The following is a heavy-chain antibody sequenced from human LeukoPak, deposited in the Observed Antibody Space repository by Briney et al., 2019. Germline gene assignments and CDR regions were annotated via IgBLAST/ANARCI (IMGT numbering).Heavy chain of an antibody. V-gene: IGHV1-2*06. D-gene: IGHD3-16*02. CDR2: INPNSGGK. CDR3: AREGIVGGLDI. J-gene: IGHJ3*02. CDR1: GYTFTGYY. Sequence: ASVKVSCKASGYTFTGYYMHWVRQAPAQGLEWMGRINPNSGGKNYAQKFQGRVTMTRDKSISTAYMELSRLRSDDTAVDYCAREGIVGGLDIWGQGTMVTVSS.